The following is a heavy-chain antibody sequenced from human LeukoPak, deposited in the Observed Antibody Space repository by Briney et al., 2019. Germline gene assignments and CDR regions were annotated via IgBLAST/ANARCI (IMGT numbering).Heavy chain of an antibody. J-gene: IGHJ6*04. CDR3: ASFIVVVPAAIGYYYYGMDV. Sequence: GGSLRLSCAASGFTFSSYSMSWVRQAPGKGLEWVSSISSSSSYIYYADSVKGRFTISRDNAKNSLYLQMNSLRAEDTAVYYCASFIVVVPAAIGYYYYGMDVWGKGTTVTVSS. D-gene: IGHD2-2*02. V-gene: IGHV3-21*01. CDR1: GFTFSSYS. CDR2: ISSSSSYI.